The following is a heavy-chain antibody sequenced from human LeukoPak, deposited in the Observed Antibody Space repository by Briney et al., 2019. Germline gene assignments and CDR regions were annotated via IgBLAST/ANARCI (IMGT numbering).Heavy chain of an antibody. CDR2: ISAYNGNT. J-gene: IGHJ5*01. Sequence: ASVKVSCKASGYTFTSYDINWVRQATGQGLEWMGWISAYNGNTNYAQKLQGRVTMTTDTSTSTAYMDLRSLRDDDTAVYYCARAYSSSWYDFWGQGTLVTVSS. CDR3: ARAYSSSWYDF. V-gene: IGHV1-18*01. D-gene: IGHD6-13*01. CDR1: GYTFTSYD.